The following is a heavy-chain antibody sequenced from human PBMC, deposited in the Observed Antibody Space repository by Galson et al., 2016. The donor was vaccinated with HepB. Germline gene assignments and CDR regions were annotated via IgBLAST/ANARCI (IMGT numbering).Heavy chain of an antibody. CDR2: IESGGST. D-gene: IGHD6-19*01. CDR3: ASLDTPSGLSHYFDY. J-gene: IGHJ4*02. CDR1: GFSVSSFY. Sequence: SLRLSCAASGFSVSSFYMGWVRQAPGKGLEWVSVIESGGSTVYADSVRGRFIISRDSSKNTIYLQMNSLRAEDTAVYYCASLDTPSGLSHYFDYWGQGILVTVSS. V-gene: IGHV3-53*01.